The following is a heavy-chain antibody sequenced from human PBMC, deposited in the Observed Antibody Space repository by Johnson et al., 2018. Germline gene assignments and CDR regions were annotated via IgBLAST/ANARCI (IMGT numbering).Heavy chain of an antibody. CDR2: IYHSGST. V-gene: IGHV4-4*02. CDR3: ARGAFDSSCHRYFQH. Sequence: QVQLQESGPGLVKPSGTLSLTCAVSGGSISSSNWWSWVRQPPGKGLEWIGEIYHSGSTNYNPSLKSRVTISVNKSKNQFSLKLSSVTAADTAVEYWARGAFDSSCHRYFQHWGQGTLVTVSS. CDR1: GGSISSSNW. J-gene: IGHJ1*01. D-gene: IGHD3-22*01.